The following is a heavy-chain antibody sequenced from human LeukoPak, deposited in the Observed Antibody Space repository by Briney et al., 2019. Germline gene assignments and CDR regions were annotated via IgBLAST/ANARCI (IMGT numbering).Heavy chain of an antibody. V-gene: IGHV3-13*01. Sequence: GGSLRLSCAASGFTFSSYDMHWVRQATGKGLEWVSAIGTAGDTYYPGSVKGRFTISRENAKNSLYPQMNSLRAGDTAVYYCARGAAAAGTMDYWGQGTLVTVSS. J-gene: IGHJ4*02. D-gene: IGHD6-13*01. CDR1: GFTFSSYD. CDR3: ARGAAAAGTMDY. CDR2: IGTAGDT.